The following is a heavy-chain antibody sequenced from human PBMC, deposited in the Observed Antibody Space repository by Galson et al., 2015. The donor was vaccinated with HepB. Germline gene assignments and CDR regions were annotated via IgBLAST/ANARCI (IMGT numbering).Heavy chain of an antibody. CDR2: MNPNSGNT. CDR3: ARASDANYGDNAFHI. CDR1: GYTFTSYD. V-gene: IGHV1-8*01. J-gene: IGHJ3*02. Sequence: SVKVSCKASGYTFTSYDINWVRQAPGQGLEWMGWMNPNSGNTGYGQKFQGRVTMTRNTPLRTVYMELSSLRADDTAVYYCARASDANYGDNAFHIWGQGTMVTVSS. D-gene: IGHD4-17*01.